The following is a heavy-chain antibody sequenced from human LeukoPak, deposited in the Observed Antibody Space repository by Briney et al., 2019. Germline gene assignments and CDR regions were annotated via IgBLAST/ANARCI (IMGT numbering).Heavy chain of an antibody. D-gene: IGHD3-22*01. CDR2: ISSSGSIM. J-gene: IGHJ4*02. Sequence: GGSLRLSCAASGFTFTSYEMNWVRQAPGKGLEWVSYISSSGSIMYYADSVKGRFTISRDNAKNSLYLQMNSLRAEDTAVYYCTRDRYYYDSSGHPYYFDYWGQGALVTVSS. CDR3: TRDRYYYDSSGHPYYFDY. V-gene: IGHV3-48*03. CDR1: GFTFTSYE.